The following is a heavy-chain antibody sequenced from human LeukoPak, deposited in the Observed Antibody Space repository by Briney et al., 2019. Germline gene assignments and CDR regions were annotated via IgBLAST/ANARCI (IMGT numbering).Heavy chain of an antibody. V-gene: IGHV4-59*11. J-gene: IGHJ6*02. D-gene: IGHD3-16*01. CDR3: GRLGVDYDMDV. CDR1: GGSISGHY. Sequence: PSETLSLTCTVSGGSISGHYWTWIRQPPGKGLEWIGQIHYSGGPDYNPSLKSRVTISVDTSKNQLSLKVTSVTGADTAVYYCGRLGVDYDMDVWGQGTTVTVSS. CDR2: IHYSGGP.